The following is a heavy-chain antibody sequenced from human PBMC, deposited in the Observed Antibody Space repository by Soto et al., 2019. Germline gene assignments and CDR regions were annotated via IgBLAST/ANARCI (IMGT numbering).Heavy chain of an antibody. CDR3: ARRRHCSSTSCSPYYYYGMDV. V-gene: IGHV1-69*01. CDR1: GGTFSSYA. J-gene: IGHJ6*02. D-gene: IGHD2-2*01. Sequence: QVQLVQSGAEVKKPGSSVTVSCKASGGTFSSYAISWVRQAPGQGLEWMGGIIPIFGTANYAQKFQGRVTITAEASTSTAYMELSSMRSEDTAVYYCARRRHCSSTSCSPYYYYGMDVWGQVTTVTVSS. CDR2: IIPIFGTA.